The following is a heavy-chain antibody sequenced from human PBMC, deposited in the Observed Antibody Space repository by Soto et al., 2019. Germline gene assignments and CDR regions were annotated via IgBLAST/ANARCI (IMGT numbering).Heavy chain of an antibody. CDR3: ARLPKGSLVTA. V-gene: IGHV3-48*02. CDR2: ISSSSDKT. J-gene: IGHJ4*02. CDR1: GFSFSDYS. D-gene: IGHD2-21*02. Sequence: LVESGGALVYPGGSLRLSCIASGFSFSDYSMNWVRQAPGKGLQWVSYISSSSDKTYYADSVKGRFTVSRDNAKNALFLEMNSLRDDDTATYYCARLPKGSLVTAWGQGTRFTVAS.